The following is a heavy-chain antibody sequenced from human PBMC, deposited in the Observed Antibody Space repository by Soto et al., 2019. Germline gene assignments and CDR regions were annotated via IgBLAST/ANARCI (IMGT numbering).Heavy chain of an antibody. Sequence: SETLSLTCTVSGGSISSGGYYWSWIRQHPGKGLEWIGYIYYSGSTYYNPSLKSRVTISVDTSKNQFSLKLSSVTAADTAVYYCVRGETKAQFDYWGQGILVTVSS. V-gene: IGHV4-31*03. J-gene: IGHJ4*02. CDR2: IYYSGST. D-gene: IGHD3-16*01. CDR3: VRGETKAQFDY. CDR1: GGSISSGGYY.